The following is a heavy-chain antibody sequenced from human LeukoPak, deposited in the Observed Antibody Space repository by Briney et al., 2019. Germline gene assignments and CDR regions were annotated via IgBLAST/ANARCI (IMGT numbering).Heavy chain of an antibody. D-gene: IGHD3-22*01. CDR1: GYTFTGYY. Sequence: GASVKVSCKASGYTFTGYYMHWVRQAPGQGLEWMGWINPNSGGTNYAQKFQGRVTMTRDTSISTAYMELSRLRSDDTAVYYCARPYDSSGYAAFYFDYWGQGTLVTVSS. J-gene: IGHJ4*02. V-gene: IGHV1-2*02. CDR3: ARPYDSSGYAAFYFDY. CDR2: INPNSGGT.